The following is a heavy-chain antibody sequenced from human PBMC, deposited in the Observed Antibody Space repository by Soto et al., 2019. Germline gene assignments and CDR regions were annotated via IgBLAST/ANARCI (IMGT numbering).Heavy chain of an antibody. D-gene: IGHD3-10*01. CDR2: ISAYNGNS. J-gene: IGHJ6*02. CDR3: ERVRGIHSYFSGMDV. V-gene: IGHV1-18*01. CDR1: GYAFNGYG. Sequence: RASVKVSCKASGYAFNGYGISWVRQAPGQGLEWMGWISAYNGNSNYAQKFQDRVTMTTDSSTTTGYMELRNLISDDTAVYYCERVRGIHSYFSGMDVWGQGTTVTVSS.